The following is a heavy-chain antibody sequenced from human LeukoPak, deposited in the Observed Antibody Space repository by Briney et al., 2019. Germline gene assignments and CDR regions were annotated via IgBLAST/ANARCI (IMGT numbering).Heavy chain of an antibody. J-gene: IGHJ4*02. CDR1: VYTFTAYY. V-gene: IGHV1-2*02. CDR3: VRESTGDLSFDH. CDR2: INPNGGGT. Sequence: GASVRVSSMPSVYTFTAYYMQWVRQAPGQGGEWMGWINPNGGGTNYAQKFLGRVTMTRDMSISTGYMELSSLRSDDTAVYYCVRESTGDLSFDHWGQGTLVTVSS. D-gene: IGHD3-10*01.